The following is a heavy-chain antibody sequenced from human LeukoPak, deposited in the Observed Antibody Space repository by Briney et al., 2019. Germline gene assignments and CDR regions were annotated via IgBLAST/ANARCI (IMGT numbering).Heavy chain of an antibody. CDR1: GFTFSSYE. J-gene: IGHJ4*02. Sequence: AGGSLRLSCAASGFTFSSYEMSWVRQAPGKGLEWVSYISTSRSTTYYADSVKGRFTISRDNVKNSLHLQMNSLRVEDTALYYCARVYRTSCDYWGQGTLVTVSS. CDR3: ARVYRTSCDY. D-gene: IGHD2-2*01. V-gene: IGHV3-48*03. CDR2: ISTSRSTT.